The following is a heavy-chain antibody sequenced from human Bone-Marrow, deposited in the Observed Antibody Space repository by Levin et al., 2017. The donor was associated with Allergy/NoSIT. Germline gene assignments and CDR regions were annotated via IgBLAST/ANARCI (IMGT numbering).Heavy chain of an antibody. D-gene: IGHD2-2*01. Sequence: GESLKISCAASGFTFSSYGMHWVRQAPGKGLEWVAVIWYDGSNKYYADSVKGRFTISRDNSKNTLYLQMNSLRAEDTAVYYCARDQAYCSSTSCSGNLYYYYGMDGWGQGTTVTVSS. CDR3: ARDQAYCSSTSCSGNLYYYYGMDG. J-gene: IGHJ6*02. V-gene: IGHV3-33*01. CDR1: GFTFSSYG. CDR2: IWYDGSNK.